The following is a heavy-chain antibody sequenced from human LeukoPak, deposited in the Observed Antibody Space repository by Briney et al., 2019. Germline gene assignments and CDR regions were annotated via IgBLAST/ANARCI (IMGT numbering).Heavy chain of an antibody. CDR3: ARVAVAGTNLYFDY. D-gene: IGHD6-19*01. CDR2: ISYDGSNK. J-gene: IGHJ4*02. Sequence: PGGSLRLSCAASGFTFSSYAMHWVRQAPGKGLEWVAVISYDGSNKYYADSVKGRFTISRDNSKNTLYLQINSLRAEDTAVYYCARVAVAGTNLYFDYWGQGTLVTVSP. V-gene: IGHV3-30*04. CDR1: GFTFSSYA.